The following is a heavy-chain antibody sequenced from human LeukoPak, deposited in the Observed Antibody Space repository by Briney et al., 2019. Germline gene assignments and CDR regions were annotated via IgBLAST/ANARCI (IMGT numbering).Heavy chain of an antibody. J-gene: IGHJ4*02. D-gene: IGHD3-10*01. CDR2: ISSSSSYI. Sequence: GGSLRLSCAASKLTFSSYSMSWVRQAPGKGLEWVSSISSSSSYIYYADSVKGRFTISRDNAKNSLYLQMNSLRAEDTAVYYCARDLGSIVDYWGQGTLVTVSS. V-gene: IGHV3-21*01. CDR1: KLTFSSYS. CDR3: ARDLGSIVDY.